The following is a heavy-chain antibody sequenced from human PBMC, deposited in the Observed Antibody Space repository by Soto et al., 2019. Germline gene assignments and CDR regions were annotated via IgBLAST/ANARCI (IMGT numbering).Heavy chain of an antibody. V-gene: IGHV3-30-3*01. CDR2: ISYDGSNK. Sequence: GGSLRLSCAASGFTVSSYAMHWVRQAPGKGLEWVAVISYDGSNKYYADSVKGRFTISRDNSKNTLYLQMNSLRAEDTALYYCASEYYDSSGYYLDYRGQGTLVTVSS. CDR1: GFTVSSYA. D-gene: IGHD3-22*01. J-gene: IGHJ4*02. CDR3: ASEYYDSSGYYLDY.